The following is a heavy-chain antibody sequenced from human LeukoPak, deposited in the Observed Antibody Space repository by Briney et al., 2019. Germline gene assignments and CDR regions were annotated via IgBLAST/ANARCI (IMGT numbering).Heavy chain of an antibody. J-gene: IGHJ4*02. CDR1: GGSISPYY. D-gene: IGHD1-26*01. V-gene: IGHV4-59*08. Sequence: SETLSLTCTVSGGSISPYYWSWIRQPPGKALEWIGYIYYSGSTSYNPSLNSRVTISVDTSKNQFSLKLSSMTAADTAVYYCARHGGGGESYPRVFDSWGRGNLVTVSS. CDR2: IYYSGST. CDR3: ARHGGGGESYPRVFDS.